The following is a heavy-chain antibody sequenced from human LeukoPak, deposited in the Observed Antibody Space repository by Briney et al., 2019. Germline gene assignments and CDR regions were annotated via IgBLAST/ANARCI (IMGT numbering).Heavy chain of an antibody. CDR2: IYSGGTT. D-gene: IGHD4-11*01. CDR1: GFIVTSYY. Sequence: PGGSLRLSREASGFIVTSYYMTWVRQAPGKGLEWVSVIYSGGTTYYADSVKGRVAISRDNSKNTVFLQMNSVRAEDTAVYYCARSYSNHLFGMDVWGQGTTVTVSS. CDR3: ARSYSNHLFGMDV. V-gene: IGHV3-66*01. J-gene: IGHJ6*02.